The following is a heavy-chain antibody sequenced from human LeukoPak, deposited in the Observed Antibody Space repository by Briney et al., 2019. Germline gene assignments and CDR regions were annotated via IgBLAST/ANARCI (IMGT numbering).Heavy chain of an antibody. D-gene: IGHD1-26*01. V-gene: IGHV3-74*01. CDR1: GFTFSSYW. J-gene: IGHJ3*01. Sequence: PGGSLRLSCAASGFTFSSYWMHWVRQAPGKGLVWVSRIHSDGRSTDYADSVKGRFTISRDNAKNTLNLQMNSLRAEDTAVYYCARGSRDLWVTFDVWGQGTMVTVSS. CDR2: IHSDGRST. CDR3: ARGSRDLWVTFDV.